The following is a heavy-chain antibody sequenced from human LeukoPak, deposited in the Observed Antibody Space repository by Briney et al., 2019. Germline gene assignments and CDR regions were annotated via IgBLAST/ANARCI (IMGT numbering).Heavy chain of an antibody. CDR1: GGSFSGYY. CDR3: ARGETIVGATNY. CDR2: INHSGST. J-gene: IGHJ4*02. V-gene: IGHV4-34*01. D-gene: IGHD1-26*01. Sequence: PSETLSLTCAVYGGSFSGYYWSWIRQPPGKGLEWIGEINHSGSTNYNPSLKSRVTISVDTSKDQFSLKLSSVTAADTAVYYCARGETIVGATNYWGQGTLVTVSS.